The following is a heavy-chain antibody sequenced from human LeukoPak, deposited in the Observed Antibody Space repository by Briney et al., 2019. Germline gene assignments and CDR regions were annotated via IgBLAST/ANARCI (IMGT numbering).Heavy chain of an antibody. CDR2: IVVGSGKT. V-gene: IGHV1-58*01. J-gene: IGHJ4*02. CDR3: AGSRRFLEWPYDGPFDF. Sequence: ASVKVSCTTSGFTFTGSVVQWVRQARGQRLEWMGWIVVGSGKTNYAQKFQERVTITRDLSTSTAYMELSSLRSEDTAVYYCAGSRRFLEWPYDGPFDFWGQGTLVTVSS. D-gene: IGHD3-3*01. CDR1: GFTFTGSV.